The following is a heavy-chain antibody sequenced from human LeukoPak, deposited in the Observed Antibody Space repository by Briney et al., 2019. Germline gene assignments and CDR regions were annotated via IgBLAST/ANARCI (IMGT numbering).Heavy chain of an antibody. CDR1: GFTFSSYS. V-gene: IGHV3-21*01. CDR3: ARGLGPHSYGMDV. Sequence: GGSLRLSCAASGFTFSSYSMNWVRQAPGKGLEWVSSISSSSSYIYYADSVKGRFTISGDNAKNSLYLQMNSLRAEDTAVYYCARGLGPHSYGMDVWGQGTTVTVSS. J-gene: IGHJ6*02. CDR2: ISSSSSYI. D-gene: IGHD3-22*01.